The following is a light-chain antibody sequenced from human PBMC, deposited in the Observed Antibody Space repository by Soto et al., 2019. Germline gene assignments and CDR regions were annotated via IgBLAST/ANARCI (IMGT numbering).Light chain of an antibody. Sequence: DIVMTQSPLSLPVTPGEPASISCRSSQSLLRSIGYNYLDWYLQKPGQSPQLLIYLGSNRSSGVPDRFSGSGSGTDFTLKISRVEAEDIGVYYCMQALQTPLTVGGGTKVDIK. J-gene: IGKJ4*01. CDR3: MQALQTPLT. CDR1: QSLLRSIGYNY. V-gene: IGKV2-28*01. CDR2: LGS.